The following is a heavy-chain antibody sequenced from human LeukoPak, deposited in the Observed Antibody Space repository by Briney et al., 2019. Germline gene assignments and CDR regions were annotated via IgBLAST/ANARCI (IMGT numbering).Heavy chain of an antibody. V-gene: IGHV3-74*01. Sequence: RGGSLRLSCAASGFTFSNSWMNWVRQAPGKGLLWVSRINTDGSSRTYADSVKGRFTISRDNAKNTLYLQTNSLRAEDTGVYYCATQAGITIFGRYFDYWGQGTLVTVSS. CDR2: INTDGSSR. CDR1: GFTFSNSW. CDR3: ATQAGITIFGRYFDY. J-gene: IGHJ4*02. D-gene: IGHD3-3*01.